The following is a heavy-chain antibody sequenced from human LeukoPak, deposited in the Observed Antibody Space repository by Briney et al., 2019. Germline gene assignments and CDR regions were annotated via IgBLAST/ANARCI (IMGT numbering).Heavy chain of an antibody. CDR3: ARGNYDFWSGYTYYYMDV. CDR2: IYHSGST. Sequence: SETLSLTCAVSGYSMSSGYYWGWIRQPPGKGLEWIGSIYHSGSTYYNPSLKSRVTISVDTSKNQFSLKLSSVTAADTAVYYCARGNYDFWSGYTYYYMDVWGKGTTVTVS. CDR1: GYSMSSGYY. J-gene: IGHJ6*03. D-gene: IGHD3-3*01. V-gene: IGHV4-38-2*01.